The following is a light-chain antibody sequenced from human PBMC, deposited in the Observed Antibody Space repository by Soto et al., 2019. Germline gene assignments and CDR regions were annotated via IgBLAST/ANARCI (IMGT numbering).Light chain of an antibody. CDR1: QSVSSSY. Sequence: ETVLSMSAATVSLSPGERATLSCRASQSVSSSYLAWYQQKPGQAPRLLIYGASTRATGIPARFSGSGSGTEFTLTISSLQSEDFAVYYCQQYNKWPPTFGQGTKVDVK. CDR3: QQYNKWPPT. J-gene: IGKJ1*01. CDR2: GAS. V-gene: IGKV3-15*01.